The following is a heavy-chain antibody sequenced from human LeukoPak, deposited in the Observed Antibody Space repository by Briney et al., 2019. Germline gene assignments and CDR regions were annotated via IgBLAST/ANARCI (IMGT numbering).Heavy chain of an antibody. CDR1: GGSFSGYY. CDR3: ARGGGTYYFDY. V-gene: IGHV4-34*01. J-gene: IGHJ4*02. Sequence: PSETLSLTCAVYGGSFSGYYWSWIRRPPGKGLEWIGEINHSGSTNYNPSLKSRVTISVDTSKNQFPLKLSSVTAADTAVYYCARGGGTYYFDYWGRGTLVTVSS. D-gene: IGHD3-16*01. CDR2: INHSGST.